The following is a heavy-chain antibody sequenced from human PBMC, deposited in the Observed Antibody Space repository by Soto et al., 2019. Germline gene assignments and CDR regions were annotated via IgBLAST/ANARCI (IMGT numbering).Heavy chain of an antibody. V-gene: IGHV1-46*04. D-gene: IGHD3-22*01. Sequence: QVQLVQSGAEVKKPGASVKVSCKASGYNFTSHYMHWVRQAPGQGLESMGIIYPRGGTTIYAQKLQGRVTMTRDTSTDTFYMELSSLRSEDTAMYYCARVGYSSTGTTFHYHGLDVWGQGTTVTVSS. J-gene: IGHJ6*02. CDR1: GYNFTSHY. CDR3: ARVGYSSTGTTFHYHGLDV. CDR2: IYPRGGTT.